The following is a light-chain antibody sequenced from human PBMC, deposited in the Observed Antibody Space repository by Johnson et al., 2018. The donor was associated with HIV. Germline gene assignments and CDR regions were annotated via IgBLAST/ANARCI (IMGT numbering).Light chain of an antibody. CDR1: SSNIGNNF. J-gene: IGLJ1*01. CDR3: GTWDSSLSAYV. CDR2: DTI. Sequence: QSVLTQSPSVSAAPGQKVTISCSGSSSNIGNNFVSWYQQVPGTAPRLVIYDTIKRPSGIPDRFSGSKSGTSATLGITGLQTGDEADYYCGTWDSSLSAYVFGTGTKVTVL. V-gene: IGLV1-51*01.